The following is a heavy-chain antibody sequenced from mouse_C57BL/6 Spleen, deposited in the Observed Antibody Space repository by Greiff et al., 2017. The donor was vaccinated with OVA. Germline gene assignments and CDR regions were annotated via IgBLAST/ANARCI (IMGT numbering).Heavy chain of an antibody. J-gene: IGHJ3*01. CDR1: GYTFTSYW. CDR2: IDPSDSET. Sequence: VQLQQSGAELVRPGSSVKLSCKASGYTFTSYWMHWVKQRPIRGLEWIGNIDPSDSETHYNQKFKDKATLTVDKSSSTAYMQLSSLTSEDSAVYYCARGTLRYGFAYWGQGTLVTVSA. CDR3: ARGTLRYGFAY. D-gene: IGHD1-1*01. V-gene: IGHV1-52*01.